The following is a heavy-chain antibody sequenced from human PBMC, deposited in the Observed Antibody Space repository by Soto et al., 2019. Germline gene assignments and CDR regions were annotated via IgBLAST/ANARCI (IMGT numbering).Heavy chain of an antibody. CDR2: IIPIFGTA. CDR3: ARDRGPSSGYYPYWFDP. J-gene: IGHJ5*02. V-gene: IGHV1-69*13. CDR1: GGTFSSYA. Sequence: SVKVSCKASGGTFSSYAISWVRQAPGQGLEWMGEIIPIFGTANYAQKFQGRVTITADESTSTAYMELSSLRSEDTAVYYCARDRGPSSGYYPYWFDPRGHKTLVTVSS. D-gene: IGHD3-22*01.